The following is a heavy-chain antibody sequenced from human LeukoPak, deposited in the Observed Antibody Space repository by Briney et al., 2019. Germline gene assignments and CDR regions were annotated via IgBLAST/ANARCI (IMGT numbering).Heavy chain of an antibody. CDR2: ISYDGSNK. D-gene: IGHD3-22*01. CDR1: RFTFSSYG. V-gene: IGHV3-30*18. Sequence: GGPLRLSCAASRFTFSSYGMHWVRQAPGKGLEYGTDISYDGSNKYYTDCVKSRFTIYRYISKNTVYLQMTSLRAEDTAVYYCANPLASSGYLVWGVLNDAFDIWGQGTMVTVSS. CDR3: ANPLASSGYLVWGVLNDAFDI. J-gene: IGHJ3*02.